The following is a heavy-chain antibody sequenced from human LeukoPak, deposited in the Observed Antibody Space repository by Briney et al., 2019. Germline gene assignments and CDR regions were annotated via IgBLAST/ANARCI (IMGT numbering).Heavy chain of an antibody. CDR2: ISGSGGTT. CDR3: AKRGVVIRVILVGFHKEAYYFDS. D-gene: IGHD3-22*01. Sequence: GGSLRLSCAVSGIALSNYGMSWVRQAPGKGLEWVAGISGSGGTTNYADSVKGRFTISRDNPKNTLFLHMNSLRAEDTAVYFCAKRGVVIRVILVGFHKEAYYFDSWGQGALVTVSS. J-gene: IGHJ4*02. CDR1: GIALSNYG. V-gene: IGHV3-23*01.